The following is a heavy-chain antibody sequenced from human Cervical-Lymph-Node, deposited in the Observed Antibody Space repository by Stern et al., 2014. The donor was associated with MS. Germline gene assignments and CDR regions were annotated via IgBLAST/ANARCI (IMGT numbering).Heavy chain of an antibody. CDR2: ISYDGSNE. J-gene: IGHJ6*02. Sequence: VQSGRSLRLSCAASGFTFSTSGMPWVRQAPGKGLEWETPISYDGSNEYYADSVKGRFTISRDNSKDTLYLQMDSLRAEDTAVYYCAKDLKGTSWFNYYYGMDVWGQGTTVTVSS. V-gene: IGHV3-30*18. CDR1: GFTFSTSG. CDR3: AKDLKGTSWFNYYYGMDV. D-gene: IGHD3-10*01.